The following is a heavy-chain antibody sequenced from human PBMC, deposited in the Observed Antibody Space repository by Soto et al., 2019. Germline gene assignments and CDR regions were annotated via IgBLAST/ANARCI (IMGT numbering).Heavy chain of an antibody. CDR1: GFIFSNYA. CDR2: ISHDGRNK. J-gene: IGHJ3*01. Sequence: QVQLVESGGGVVQPGKSVRLSCAASGFIFSNYAMHWVRQAPGKGLEWVADISHDGRNKYHADSVGGRFTISRDNSKNTLYLQMDSLTGEDTALYYCAKLPDTILGLSVAHDAFAFWGQGTTVTVSS. D-gene: IGHD2-2*01. CDR3: AKLPDTILGLSVAHDAFAF. V-gene: IGHV3-30*18.